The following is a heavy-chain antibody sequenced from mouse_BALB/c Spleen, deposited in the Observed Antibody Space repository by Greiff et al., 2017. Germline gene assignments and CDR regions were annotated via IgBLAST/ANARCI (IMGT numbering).Heavy chain of an antibody. CDR2: IDPENGDT. J-gene: IGHJ2*01. Sequence: VQLQQSGAELVRSGASVKLSCTASGFNIKDYYMHWVKQRPEQGLEWIGWIDPENGDTEYAPKFQGKATMTADTSSNTAYLQLSSLTSEDTAVSYYNASYGSSYPWNYWGQGTTLTVSS. CDR1: GFNIKDYY. D-gene: IGHD1-1*01. V-gene: IGHV14-4*02. CDR3: NASYGSSYPWNY.